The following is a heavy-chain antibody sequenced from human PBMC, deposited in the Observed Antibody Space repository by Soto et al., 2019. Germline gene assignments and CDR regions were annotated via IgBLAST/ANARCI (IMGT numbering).Heavy chain of an antibody. CDR1: GFTFSSYG. Sequence: QVQLVESGGGVVQPGRSLRLSCAASGFTFSSYGMHWVRQAPGKGLEWVAVISYDGSNKYYADSVKGRFTISRDNSKNTLYLQMNSLRAEDTAVYYCAKVQESMAHYYYDSSGYYHWGQGTLVTVSS. D-gene: IGHD3-22*01. J-gene: IGHJ5*02. CDR2: ISYDGSNK. CDR3: AKVQESMAHYYYDSSGYYH. V-gene: IGHV3-30*18.